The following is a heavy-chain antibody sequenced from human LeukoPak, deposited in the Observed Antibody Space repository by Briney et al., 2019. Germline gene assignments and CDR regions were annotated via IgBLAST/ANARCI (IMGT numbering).Heavy chain of an antibody. V-gene: IGHV1-8*01. Sequence: GASVKVSCKASGYTFTSYDINSVRHATGQGLEWMGWMNPNSGNRGYAQKFQARVTMTRNTSISTANMELSSLRSEDTAVYYCARKYNVRGWYYYYYMDVWGKGTTVTVSS. D-gene: IGHD3-10*02. CDR2: MNPNSGNR. CDR3: ARKYNVRGWYYYYYMDV. CDR1: GYTFTSYD. J-gene: IGHJ6*03.